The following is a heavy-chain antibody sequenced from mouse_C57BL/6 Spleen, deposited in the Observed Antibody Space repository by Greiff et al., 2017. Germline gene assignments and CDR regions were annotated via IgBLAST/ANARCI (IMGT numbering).Heavy chain of an antibody. CDR3: ARQDYYGSSYNAMDY. CDR2: ISSGGSYT. CDR1: GFTFSSYG. D-gene: IGHD1-1*01. J-gene: IGHJ4*01. V-gene: IGHV5-6*02. Sequence: EVKLVESGGDLVKPGGSLKLSCAASGFTFSSYGMSWVRQTPDKRLEWVATISSGGSYTYYPDSVKGRITISRDNAKNTLYLQMSSLKSEDTAMYYCARQDYYGSSYNAMDYWGQGTSVTVSS.